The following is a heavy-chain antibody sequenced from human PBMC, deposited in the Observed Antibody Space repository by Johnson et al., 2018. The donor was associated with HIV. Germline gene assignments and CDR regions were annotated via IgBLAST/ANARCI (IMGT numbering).Heavy chain of an antibody. CDR3: ARSGRIHNNGWYWGGAFDI. CDR2: NWSGGGT. V-gene: IGHV3-66*02. Sequence: EVQLVESGGGVVRPGGSLRLSCAASGITVSSNYMSWVRQVLGKGLEWVSGINWSGGGTTYADSVKGRFTISRDNSKNTLYLQMNSLRAEDTAVYYCARSGRIHNNGWYWGGAFDIWGQGTMVTVSS. J-gene: IGHJ3*02. CDR1: GITVSSNY. D-gene: IGHD6-19*01.